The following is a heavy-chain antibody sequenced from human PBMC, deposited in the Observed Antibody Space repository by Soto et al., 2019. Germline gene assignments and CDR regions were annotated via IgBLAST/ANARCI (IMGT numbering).Heavy chain of an antibody. CDR3: TRGGPSSSRPDY. J-gene: IGHJ4*02. CDR1: GFTVSTHY. V-gene: IGHV3-53*01. Sequence: HPGGSLRLSCAASGFTVSTHYMTWVRQAPGKGLEWVSVIYTGGSTYYADSVKGRFTMSRDDSKNTLYLQMNSLRVEDTAVYYCTRGGPSSSRPDYWGQGTLVTVSS. CDR2: IYTGGST. D-gene: IGHD6-6*01.